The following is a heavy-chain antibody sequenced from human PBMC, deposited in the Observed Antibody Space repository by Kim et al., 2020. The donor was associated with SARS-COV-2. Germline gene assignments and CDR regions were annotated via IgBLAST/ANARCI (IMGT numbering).Heavy chain of an antibody. CDR2: ITGNGSST. J-gene: IGHJ4*02. V-gene: IGHV3-23*01. CDR1: GFTFSSYA. D-gene: IGHD3-16*01. Sequence: GGSLRLSCAASGFTFSSYAMRWVRQAPGKGLEWVSSITGNGSSTYYADSAKGRFTISRDNSKNTLYLQMNSLRAEDTAVYYCANGRYADIVDDVGYWGQG. CDR3: ANGRYADIVDDVGY.